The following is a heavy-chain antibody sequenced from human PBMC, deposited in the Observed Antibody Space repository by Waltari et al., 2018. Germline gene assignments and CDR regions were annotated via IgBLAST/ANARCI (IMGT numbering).Heavy chain of an antibody. Sequence: QVQLVQSGAEVKKPGSSVKVSCKASGGTFSSYAISWVRQAPGQGLEWMGGIIPILGIANSAQKFQGRVTITADKSTSTAYMELSSLRSEDTAVYYCARGPVGMSSTSPMGYYYMDVWGKGTTVTVSS. V-gene: IGHV1-69*10. CDR3: ARGPVGMSSTSPMGYYYMDV. CDR2: IIPILGIA. D-gene: IGHD2-2*01. CDR1: GGTFSSYA. J-gene: IGHJ6*03.